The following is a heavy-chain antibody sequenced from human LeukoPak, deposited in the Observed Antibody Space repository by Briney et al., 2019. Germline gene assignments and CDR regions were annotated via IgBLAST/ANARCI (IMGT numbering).Heavy chain of an antibody. Sequence: ASVKVSCKACGYTFTGYYMHWLRQAPGQGLEWMGWINPNSGGTNYAQKFQGRVTMTRDTSISTAYMELSRLRSDDTAVYYCASRGYCSSTSCYAGYYYGMDVWGQGTTVTVSS. CDR3: ASRGYCSSTSCYAGYYYGMDV. J-gene: IGHJ6*02. V-gene: IGHV1-2*02. CDR1: GYTFTGYY. D-gene: IGHD2-2*01. CDR2: INPNSGGT.